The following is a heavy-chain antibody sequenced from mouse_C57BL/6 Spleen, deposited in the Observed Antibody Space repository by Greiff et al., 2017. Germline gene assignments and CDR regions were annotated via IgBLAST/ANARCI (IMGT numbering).Heavy chain of an antibody. V-gene: IGHV1-85*01. Sequence: QVQLQQSGPELVKPGASVKLSCKASGYTFTSYDVNWVRQRPGQGLEWIGWIYPRGGSTKYNEKFKGKATLTVDTSSSTAYMELHSLTSEDSAVYFCARAGLSRGYFDVWGTGTTVTVSS. CDR1: GYTFTSYD. CDR2: IYPRGGST. J-gene: IGHJ1*03. CDR3: ARAGLSRGYFDV. D-gene: IGHD3-1*01.